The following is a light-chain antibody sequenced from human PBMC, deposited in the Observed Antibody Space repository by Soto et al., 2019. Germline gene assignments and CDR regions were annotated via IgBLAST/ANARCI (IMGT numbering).Light chain of an antibody. CDR3: QQYDTYGT. Sequence: DIQMTQSPSTPSASVGDRVTITCRATQNINSWLAWYQQKPGKAPKLLIYKASSLESGVPSRFSGSGSGTEFTLTISSLQPDDFATYYCQQYDTYGTFGQGTKVEIK. CDR1: QNINSW. CDR2: KAS. V-gene: IGKV1-5*03. J-gene: IGKJ1*01.